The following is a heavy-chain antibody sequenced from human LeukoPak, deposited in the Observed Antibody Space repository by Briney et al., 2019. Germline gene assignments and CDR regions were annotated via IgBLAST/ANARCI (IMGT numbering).Heavy chain of an antibody. V-gene: IGHV4-34*01. Sequence: KPSETLSLTCAVYGGSFSGYYWSWIRQPPGKGLEWIGEINHSGSTNYNPSLKSRVTISVDTSKNQFSLKLSSVTAADTAVYYCARGVTKGYWGQGTLVTVSS. CDR2: INHSGST. CDR3: ARGVTKGY. D-gene: IGHD2-8*01. CDR1: GGSFSGYY. J-gene: IGHJ4*02.